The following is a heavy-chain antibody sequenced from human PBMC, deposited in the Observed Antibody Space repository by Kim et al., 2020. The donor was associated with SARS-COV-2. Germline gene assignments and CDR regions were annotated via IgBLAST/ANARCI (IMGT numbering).Heavy chain of an antibody. CDR2: NT. D-gene: IGHD2-8*02. J-gene: IGHJ4*02. V-gene: IGHV1-3*01. Sequence: NTKFSQQFQGRGTFTRDTSANTASMELSSLRSEDTAVYYCARDLFHTGFDYWGQGTLVAVSS. CDR3: ARDLFHTGFDY.